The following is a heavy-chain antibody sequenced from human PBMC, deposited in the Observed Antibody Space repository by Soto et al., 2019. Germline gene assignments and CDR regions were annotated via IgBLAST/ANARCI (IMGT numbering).Heavy chain of an antibody. D-gene: IGHD1-26*01. CDR3: ASDLVGASDSYGLDV. Sequence: PGGSLRLSSAASGFNFSNYGMQWVRQAPGKGLEWVAIIWHDGNNKYYADSVRGRFIISRDNSKNRLYLQMNSLRAEDTAVYYCASDLVGASDSYGLDVWGQGTPVTVSS. V-gene: IGHV3-33*01. CDR1: GFNFSNYG. J-gene: IGHJ6*02. CDR2: IWHDGNNK.